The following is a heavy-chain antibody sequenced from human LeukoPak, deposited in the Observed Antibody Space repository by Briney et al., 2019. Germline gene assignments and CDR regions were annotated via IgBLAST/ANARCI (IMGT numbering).Heavy chain of an antibody. CDR3: ARTIFGVVIPTENWFDP. CDR2: ITPIFGTA. Sequence: SVKVSCKASGGTFSSYAISWVRQAPGQGLEWMGGITPIFGTANYAQKFQGRVTVTTDESTSTAYMELSSLRSEDTAVYYCARTIFGVVIPTENWFDPWGQGTLVTVSS. D-gene: IGHD3-3*01. J-gene: IGHJ5*02. CDR1: GGTFSSYA. V-gene: IGHV1-69*05.